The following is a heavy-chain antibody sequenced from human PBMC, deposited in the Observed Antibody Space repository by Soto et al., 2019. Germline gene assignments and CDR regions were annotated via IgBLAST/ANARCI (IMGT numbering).Heavy chain of an antibody. CDR1: GDSVSSNSAA. CDR2: TYYRSKWYN. D-gene: IGHD5-18*01. V-gene: IGHV6-1*01. Sequence: SQTLSLTCAISGDSVSSNSAAWNWIRQSPSRGLEWLGRTYYRSKWYNDYAVSVKSRITINPDTSKNQFSLQLNSVTPEDTAVYYCARGLEGEDTAMVFSYYYYGMDVWGQGTTVTGSS. J-gene: IGHJ6*02. CDR3: ARGLEGEDTAMVFSYYYYGMDV.